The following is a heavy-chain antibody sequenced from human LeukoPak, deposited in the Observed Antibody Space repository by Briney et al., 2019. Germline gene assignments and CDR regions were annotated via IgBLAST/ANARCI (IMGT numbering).Heavy chain of an antibody. CDR2: INHSGST. J-gene: IGHJ4*02. CDR1: GGSFSGYY. Sequence: PSETLSLTCAVYGGSFSGYYWSWIRQPPGKGLEWIGEINHSGSTNYNPSLKSRVTISVDTSKNQFSLKLSSVTAADTAVYYCARAHRGYYDSSGYLIDYWGQGTLVTVSS. CDR3: ARAHRGYYDSSGYLIDY. D-gene: IGHD3-22*01. V-gene: IGHV4-34*01.